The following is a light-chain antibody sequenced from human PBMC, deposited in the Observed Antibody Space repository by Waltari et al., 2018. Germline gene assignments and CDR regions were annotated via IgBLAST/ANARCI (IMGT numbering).Light chain of an antibody. CDR1: SSHVGCYNY. V-gene: IGLV2-14*03. CDR3: NSFTSGGTYV. CDR2: DVN. Sequence: QSALTQPASVSGSPGQSITISCTGTSSHVGCYNYVSWYQQHPGKPPKLMIYDVNKRPAAVSHRFSGSKSGNTASLTISGLQAETEADYYFNSFTSGGTYVFGTGTKVTI. J-gene: IGLJ1*01.